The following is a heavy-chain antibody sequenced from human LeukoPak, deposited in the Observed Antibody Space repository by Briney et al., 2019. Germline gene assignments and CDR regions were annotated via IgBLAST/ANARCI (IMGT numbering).Heavy chain of an antibody. CDR2: IYTSGST. Sequence: SETLSLTCTVSGGSISSYYWSWIRQPAGKGLEWIGRIYTSGSTNYNPSLKSRVTISVDTSKNQFSLKLSSVTAADTAVYYCARSRYGSGSYRQYYFDYWGQGTLVTVSS. V-gene: IGHV4-4*07. D-gene: IGHD3-10*01. J-gene: IGHJ4*02. CDR1: GGSISSYY. CDR3: ARSRYGSGSYRQYYFDY.